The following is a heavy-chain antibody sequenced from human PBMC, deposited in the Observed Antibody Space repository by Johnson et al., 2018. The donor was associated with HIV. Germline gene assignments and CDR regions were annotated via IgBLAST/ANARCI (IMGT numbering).Heavy chain of an antibody. CDR1: GFSFSSYP. CDR2: IKQDGSEK. D-gene: IGHD3-3*01. V-gene: IGHV3-7*05. CDR3: AKDQGRFLEWLSAFDI. J-gene: IGHJ3*02. Sequence: VQLVESGGGLVQPGGSLRLSCAASGFSFSSYPMHWVRQAQGKGLEWVANIKQDGSEKYYVDSVKGRFTISRDNAKNTLFLQINSLRTEDTALDYCAKDQGRFLEWLSAFDIWGQGTMVTVSS.